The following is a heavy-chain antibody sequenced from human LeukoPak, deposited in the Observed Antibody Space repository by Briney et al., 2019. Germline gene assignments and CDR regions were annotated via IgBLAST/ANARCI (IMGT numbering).Heavy chain of an antibody. CDR1: GGSISSYY. CDR2: IYYSGST. D-gene: IGHD4-23*01. V-gene: IGHV4-59*08. CDR3: ARLKSGNSVYYYGMDV. J-gene: IGHJ6*02. Sequence: PSETLSLTCTVSGGSISSYYWSWIRQPPGKGLEWIGYIYYSGSTNYNPSLKSRVTISVDTSKNQFSLKLSSVTAADTAVYYCARLKSGNSVYYYGMDVWGQGTTVTVSS.